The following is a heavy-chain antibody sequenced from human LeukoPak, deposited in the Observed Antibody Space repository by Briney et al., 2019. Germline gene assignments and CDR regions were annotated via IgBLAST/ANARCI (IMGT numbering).Heavy chain of an antibody. J-gene: IGHJ6*03. CDR3: ASGSYSYYYMDV. Sequence: PSETLSLTCTVSGGSISSSYWSWIRQPPGKGLEWIGYIYYSGSTNYNPSLKSRVTISVDTSKNQFSLNLSSVTAADTAVYYCASGSYSYYYMDVWGKGTTVTVSS. D-gene: IGHD1-26*01. V-gene: IGHV4-59*01. CDR2: IYYSGST. CDR1: GGSISSSY.